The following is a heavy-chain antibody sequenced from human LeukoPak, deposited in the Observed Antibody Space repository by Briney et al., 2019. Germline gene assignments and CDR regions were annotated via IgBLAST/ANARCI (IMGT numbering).Heavy chain of an antibody. CDR1: GFTFSSYA. J-gene: IGHJ3*02. CDR3: AKPRRAIFGPDAFDI. CDR2: ISGSGSST. V-gene: IGHV3-23*01. D-gene: IGHD3-3*01. Sequence: GGSLRLSCAASGFTFSSYAMSWVRQAPGKGLEWVSAISGSGSSTYYADSVKGRFTISRDNSKNTLYLQMNSLRAEDTAVYYCAKPRRAIFGPDAFDIWGQGTMVTVSS.